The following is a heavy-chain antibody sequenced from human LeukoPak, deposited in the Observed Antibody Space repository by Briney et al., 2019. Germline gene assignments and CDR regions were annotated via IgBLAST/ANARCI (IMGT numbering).Heavy chain of an antibody. CDR1: GFTFSSYA. Sequence: PGGSLRLSCAASGFTFSSYAMSWVRQAPGKGLEWVSAISGSGGSTYYADSVKGRFTISRDNSKNTVYLQMNSLRAEDTAVYYYARDHTPACFDYWGQGTLVTVSS. CDR2: ISGSGGST. J-gene: IGHJ4*02. D-gene: IGHD2-15*01. CDR3: ARDHTPACFDY. V-gene: IGHV3-23*01.